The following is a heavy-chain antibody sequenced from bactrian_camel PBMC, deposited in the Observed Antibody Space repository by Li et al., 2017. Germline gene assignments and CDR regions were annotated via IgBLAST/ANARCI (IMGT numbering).Heavy chain of an antibody. CDR2: MQTNGVA. CDR3: GRPRPPDAFNPDCLSPQCHRY. J-gene: IGHJ4*01. Sequence: HVQLVESGGGSVQAGGSLRLSCTGSLSYTYSWYCMAWFRQAPGKEREGVAAMQTNGVATYAASVKGRFTIVRDNSKNVVYLQMNNLRPEDSGIYYCGRPRPPDAFNPDCLSPQCHRYWGQGTQVTVS. CDR1: LSYTYSWYC. D-gene: IGHD3*01. V-gene: IGHV3S53*01.